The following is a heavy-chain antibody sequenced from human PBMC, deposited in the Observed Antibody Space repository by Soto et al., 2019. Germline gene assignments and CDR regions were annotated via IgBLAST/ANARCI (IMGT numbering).Heavy chain of an antibody. CDR1: GGSISSYY. V-gene: IGHV4-59*01. J-gene: IGHJ5*02. CDR3: ARDRGYPVQEFDP. Sequence: SETLSLTCTVSGGSISSYYWSWIRQPPGKGLEWIGYIYYSGSTNYNPSLKSRVTISVDTSKNQFSLKLSSVTAADTAVYYCARDRGYPVQEFDPWGQGTLVTVSS. D-gene: IGHD3-10*01. CDR2: IYYSGST.